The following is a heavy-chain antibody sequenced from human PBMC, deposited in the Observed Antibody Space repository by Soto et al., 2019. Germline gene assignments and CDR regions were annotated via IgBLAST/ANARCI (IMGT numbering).Heavy chain of an antibody. D-gene: IGHD3-10*01. CDR1: AGSISTTNW. V-gene: IGHV4-4*02. J-gene: IGHJ6*02. Sequence: SETLSLTCAVSAGSISTTNWYVWVRQPPGMGLEWIGEIYHTGTTTYNPSLKSRVTMSVDTSKNQFSLRLSFVTAADTAVYYCATSSGSAYGLDVWGPGATVTVSS. CDR2: IYHTGTT. CDR3: ATSSGSAYGLDV.